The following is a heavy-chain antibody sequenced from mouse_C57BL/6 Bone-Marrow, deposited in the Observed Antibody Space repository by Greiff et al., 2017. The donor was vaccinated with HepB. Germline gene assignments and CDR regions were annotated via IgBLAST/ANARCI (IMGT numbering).Heavy chain of an antibody. CDR2: IYPGSGST. J-gene: IGHJ1*03. CDR3: ARRGNSYWYFDV. Sequence: QVHVKQPGAELVKPGASVKMSCKASGYTFTSYWITWVKQRPGQGLEWIGDIYPGSGSTNYNEKFKSKATLTVDTSSSTAYMQLSSLTSEDSAVYYRARRGNSYWYFDVWGTGTTVTVSS. V-gene: IGHV1-55*01. CDR1: GYTFTSYW. D-gene: IGHD2-1*01.